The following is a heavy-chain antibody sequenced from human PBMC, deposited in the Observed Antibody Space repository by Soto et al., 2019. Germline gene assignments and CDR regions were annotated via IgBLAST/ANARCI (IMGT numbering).Heavy chain of an antibody. J-gene: IGHJ3*01. D-gene: IGHD6-25*01. CDR2: IYRGVST. Sequence: GGSLRLSXAVSGFTVSNTYMSWVRQAPGKGLEWVAVIYRGVSTHYADSVKGRFTISRDDSKSTIYLQMNSLRAEDTAVYYCARDRSDSSRADSFDVWGQGTMVTVSS. CDR3: ARDRSDSSRADSFDV. CDR1: GFTVSNTY. V-gene: IGHV3-53*01.